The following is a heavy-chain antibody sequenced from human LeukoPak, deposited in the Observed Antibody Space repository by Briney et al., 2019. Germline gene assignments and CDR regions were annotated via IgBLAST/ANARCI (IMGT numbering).Heavy chain of an antibody. CDR2: IYASGTT. CDR1: GGSVNNYY. J-gene: IGHJ4*02. Sequence: SETLSLTCTVSGGSVNNYYWSWVRQPAGKGLEWIGRIYASGTTRCNPSLQSRVTMSVDMSKNQFSLKLTSVTAADTAVYYCARDLGGASSGFDYWGQGTLVTVSS. V-gene: IGHV4-4*07. CDR3: ARDLGGASSGFDY. D-gene: IGHD3-16*01.